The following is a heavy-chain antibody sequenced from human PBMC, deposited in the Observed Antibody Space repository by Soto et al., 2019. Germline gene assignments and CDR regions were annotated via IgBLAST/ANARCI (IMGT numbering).Heavy chain of an antibody. V-gene: IGHV3-23*01. Sequence: EVQLLESGGGLIQPGGSLILSCKASGFTFTNYAMSWVRQAPGRGLEGVSDISNSGGNPYHADPVKGRFAISRDNSKNTLSLQMNSLRAKDTAVYYCAKHNSGINSAFNTWGQGTMVTVSS. CDR1: GFTFTNYA. CDR3: AKHNSGINSAFNT. J-gene: IGHJ3*02. CDR2: ISNSGGNP. D-gene: IGHD3-10*01.